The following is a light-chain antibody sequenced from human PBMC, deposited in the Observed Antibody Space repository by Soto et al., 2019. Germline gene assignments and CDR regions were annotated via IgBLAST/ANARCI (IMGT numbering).Light chain of an antibody. CDR1: QNVYIY. V-gene: IGKV3-11*01. CDR2: DAN. Sequence: VLTQSPATLSLSPGQRATLSCRASQNVYIYVAWYQHKPGQLPRLLISDANKRAAGVPPRFSGSGSGTDFTLTISSLEPEDFAVYYCQQRYSWPPLTFGGGTKVEI. J-gene: IGKJ4*01. CDR3: QQRYSWPPLT.